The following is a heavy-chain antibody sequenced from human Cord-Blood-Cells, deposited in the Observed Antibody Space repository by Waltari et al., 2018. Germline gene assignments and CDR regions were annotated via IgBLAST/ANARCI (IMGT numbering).Heavy chain of an antibody. V-gene: IGHV1-69*01. J-gene: IGHJ4*02. CDR1: GGTFSSYA. CDR2: IIPIFGTA. D-gene: IGHD2-21*02. CDR3: ARRGHLTAKRFDY. Sequence: QVQLVQSGAEVKKPWYSVTVSCKASGGTFSSYAICWVPRAPGQGLEWMGGIIPIFGTANYAQKCQGRVTITADESTSTAYMELSSLRSEDTAGYYCARRGHLTAKRFDYWGQGTLVTVSS.